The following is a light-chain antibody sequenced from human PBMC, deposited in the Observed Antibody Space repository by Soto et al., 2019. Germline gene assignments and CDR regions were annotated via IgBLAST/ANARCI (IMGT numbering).Light chain of an antibody. V-gene: IGLV1-40*01. CDR3: QSYDSSLSVGV. J-gene: IGLJ2*01. CDR2: GNS. Sequence: QSVLTQPPSVSGAPGQRVTISCTGSSSNIGAGYDIHWYQQLPGTAPKLLIYGNSNRPSGVPDRFSGSKSGTSASLAITGLQAADEADYYCQSYDSSLSVGVFGGGTKLTVL. CDR1: SSNIGAGYD.